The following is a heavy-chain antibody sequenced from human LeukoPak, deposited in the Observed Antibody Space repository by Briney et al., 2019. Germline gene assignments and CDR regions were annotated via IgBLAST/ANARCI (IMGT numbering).Heavy chain of an antibody. V-gene: IGHV3-30*18. CDR3: AKDLGVRYFDWLIPGSDY. CDR2: ISYDGSNK. J-gene: IGHJ4*02. D-gene: IGHD3-9*01. CDR1: GFTFSSYG. Sequence: GGSLRLSCAASGFTFSSYGMHWVRQAPGKGGEWVAVISYDGSNKYYADSVKGRFTISRDNSKNTLYLQMNSLRAEDTAVYYCAKDLGVRYFDWLIPGSDYWGQGTLVTVSS.